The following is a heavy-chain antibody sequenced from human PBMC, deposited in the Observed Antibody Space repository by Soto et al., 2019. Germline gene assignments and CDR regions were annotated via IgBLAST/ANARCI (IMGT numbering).Heavy chain of an antibody. Sequence: PGESLKISCKGSGYSFTSYWISWVRQMPGKGLEWKGRIDPSDSYTNYSPSFQGHVTISADKSISTAYLQWSSLKASDTAMYYCARHLLFTPPSAVAGPFFDPWGQGTLVTVSS. V-gene: IGHV5-10-1*01. CDR2: IDPSDSYT. CDR1: GYSFTSYW. J-gene: IGHJ5*02. D-gene: IGHD6-19*01. CDR3: ARHLLFTPPSAVAGPFFDP.